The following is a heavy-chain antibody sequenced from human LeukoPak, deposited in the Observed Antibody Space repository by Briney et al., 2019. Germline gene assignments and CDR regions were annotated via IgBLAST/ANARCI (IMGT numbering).Heavy chain of an antibody. V-gene: IGHV3-30*04. CDR1: GFTFSSYA. J-gene: IGHJ4*02. Sequence: PGGSLRLSCAASGFTFSSYAMHWVRQVPGKGLEWVAVISYDGSNKYYADSVKGRFTISRDNSKNTLYLQMNSLRAEDTAVYYCARDPKWSNYFDYWGQGTLVTVSS. CDR3: ARDPKWSNYFDY. CDR2: ISYDGSNK. D-gene: IGHD3-3*01.